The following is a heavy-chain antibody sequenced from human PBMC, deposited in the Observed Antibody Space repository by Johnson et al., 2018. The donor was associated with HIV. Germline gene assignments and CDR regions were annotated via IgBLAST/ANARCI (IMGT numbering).Heavy chain of an antibody. J-gene: IGHJ3*02. CDR2: ISYDVSNK. CDR3: AREGAWEVRPGAFDI. D-gene: IGHD1-26*01. V-gene: IGHV3-30*14. CDR1: GFTFSSYA. Sequence: QMLLVESGGGVVQPGRSLRLSCAASGFTFSSYAMHWVRQAPGKGLAWVAVISYDVSNKYYADSVKGRFPISRDNSKNTLYLQMNSLRAEDTAVYHCAREGAWEVRPGAFDIWGQGTTVTVSS.